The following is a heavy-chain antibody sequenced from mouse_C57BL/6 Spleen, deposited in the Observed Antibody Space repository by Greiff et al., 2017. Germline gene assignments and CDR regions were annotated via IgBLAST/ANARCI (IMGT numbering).Heavy chain of an antibody. Sequence: QVQLKQPGAELVKPGASVKLSCKASGYTFTSYWMHWVKQRPGQGLEWIGMIHPNSGSTNYNEKFKSKATLTVDKSSSTSYMQLSSLTSEDSAVYYCARLGQDYAMGYWGQGTSVTVSS. V-gene: IGHV1-64*01. J-gene: IGHJ4*01. CDR2: IHPNSGST. D-gene: IGHD3-3*01. CDR1: GYTFTSYW. CDR3: ARLGQDYAMGY.